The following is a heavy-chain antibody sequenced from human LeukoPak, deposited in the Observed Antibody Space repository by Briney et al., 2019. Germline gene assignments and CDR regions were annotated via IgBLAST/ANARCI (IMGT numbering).Heavy chain of an antibody. CDR1: GGTFSSYA. CDR3: ANVMTTTKGWFDP. Sequence: SVKVSCKASGGTFSSYAISWVRQAPGQGLEWMGGIIPVFGTANYAQKFQGRVTITADKSTSTAYMELSSLRSEDTAVYYCANVMTTTKGWFDPWGQGTLVTVSS. V-gene: IGHV1-69*06. J-gene: IGHJ5*02. CDR2: IIPVFGTA. D-gene: IGHD3-16*01.